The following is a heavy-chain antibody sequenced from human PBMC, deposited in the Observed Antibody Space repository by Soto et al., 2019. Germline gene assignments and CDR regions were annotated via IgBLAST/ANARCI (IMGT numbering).Heavy chain of an antibody. Sequence: PRGSLRLSCAASGFTCSSYGMHWCRQAPGKGLEWVAVIWYDGSNKYYADSVKGRFTISRDNSKNTLYLQMNSLRAEDTAVYYCARDIGYDILTGPDYWGQGTLVTVSS. CDR1: GFTCSSYG. V-gene: IGHV3-33*01. J-gene: IGHJ4*02. D-gene: IGHD3-9*01. CDR3: ARDIGYDILTGPDY. CDR2: IWYDGSNK.